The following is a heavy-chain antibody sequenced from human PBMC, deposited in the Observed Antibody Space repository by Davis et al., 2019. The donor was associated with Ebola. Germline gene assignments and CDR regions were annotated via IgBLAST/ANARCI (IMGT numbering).Heavy chain of an antibody. V-gene: IGHV3-21*01. CDR1: GIPFTTYT. CDR2: ISAWSDYI. Sequence: GGSLRLSCAASGIPFTTYTMNWVRQAPGRGLEWVASISAWSDYIYYADSVKGRFTISRDNANNSVYLLMSSLRAEDTAVYYCARRGGVTWGQGTMVTVSS. J-gene: IGHJ3*01. D-gene: IGHD3-16*01. CDR3: ARRGGVT.